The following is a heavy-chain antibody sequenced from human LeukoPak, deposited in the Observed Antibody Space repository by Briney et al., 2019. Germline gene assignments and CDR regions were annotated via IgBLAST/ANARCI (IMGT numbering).Heavy chain of an antibody. Sequence: GASVKVSCKASGGTFSSYAISWVRQAPGQGLEWMGGIIPIFGTANYAQRFQGRVTITADESTSTAYMELSSLRSEDTAVYYCARDWYSTRSRGSYFDYWGQGTLVTVSS. CDR2: IIPIFGTA. J-gene: IGHJ4*02. CDR1: GGTFSSYA. D-gene: IGHD6-13*01. CDR3: ARDWYSTRSRGSYFDY. V-gene: IGHV1-69*13.